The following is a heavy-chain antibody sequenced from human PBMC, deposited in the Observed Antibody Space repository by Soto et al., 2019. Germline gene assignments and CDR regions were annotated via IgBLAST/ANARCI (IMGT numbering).Heavy chain of an antibody. Sequence: GGSLRLSCAASGFTFIIYGMHWVRQAPGKGLEWVAVIWYDGSNKYYADSVKGRFTISRDNSKNTLYLQMNSLRAEDTAVYYCATEAGRYYYDSSGYVDYWGQGTLVTVSS. J-gene: IGHJ4*02. CDR3: ATEAGRYYYDSSGYVDY. CDR2: IWYDGSNK. CDR1: GFTFIIYG. V-gene: IGHV3-33*08. D-gene: IGHD3-22*01.